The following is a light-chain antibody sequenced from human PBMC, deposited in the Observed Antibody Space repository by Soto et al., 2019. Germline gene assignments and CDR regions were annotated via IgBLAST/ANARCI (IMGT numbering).Light chain of an antibody. V-gene: IGKV3-11*01. CDR3: QQRSNGPT. CDR1: QSVSTY. Sequence: DIVLTQSPATLSLSPGESATLSCRASQSVSTYLAWYQQKPGQPPKLLIFDASNTATDIPPPLTGSGSATDFTLTITSLAPEDFEVSYCQQRSNGPTFGTGTKV. CDR2: DAS. J-gene: IGKJ3*01.